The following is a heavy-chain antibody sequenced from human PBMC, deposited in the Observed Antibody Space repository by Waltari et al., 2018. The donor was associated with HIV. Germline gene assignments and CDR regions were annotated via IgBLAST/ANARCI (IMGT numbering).Heavy chain of an antibody. CDR1: GGSFISYY. CDR3: ARNLWFGEIRRFDP. V-gene: IGHV4-4*07. D-gene: IGHD3-10*01. Sequence: QVQLQESGPGLVRPSETLSLTCTVSGGSFISYYWSWIRQPAGKGLEWIGRIYYTGNTNYNPSLESRVTMSVDAYNNQSSLRLNAVTAADTAVYYCARNLWFGEIRRFDPWGQGTLVTVSS. CDR2: IYYTGNT. J-gene: IGHJ5*02.